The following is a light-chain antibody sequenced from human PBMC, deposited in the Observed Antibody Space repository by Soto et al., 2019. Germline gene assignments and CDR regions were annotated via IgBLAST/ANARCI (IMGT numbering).Light chain of an antibody. CDR1: QSVTSN. J-gene: IGKJ3*01. CDR2: GAS. Sequence: EIVMTQSPATLSVSPGERATLSCRASQSVTSNLAWYQQKPGQAPRLLIYGASTRATGLPARFSGSGSGTEFTLTISSLQSEDFAVYYCQQYNNWPLTFDPGTKVDIK. CDR3: QQYNNWPLT. V-gene: IGKV3-15*01.